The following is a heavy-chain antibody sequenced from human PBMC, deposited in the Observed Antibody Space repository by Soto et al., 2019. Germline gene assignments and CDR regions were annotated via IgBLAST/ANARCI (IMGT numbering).Heavy chain of an antibody. D-gene: IGHD2-2*03. CDR2: IIPILGIA. V-gene: IGHV1-69*04. Sequence: SVKVYCKASGGTFISYTISWVRQAPGQGLEWMGRIIPILGIANYAQKFQGRVTITADKSTSTAYMELSSLRSEDTAVYYCARDPTTGYCSSTSCSGSWGQGTLVTVSS. CDR1: GGTFISYT. CDR3: ARDPTTGYCSSTSCSGS. J-gene: IGHJ4*02.